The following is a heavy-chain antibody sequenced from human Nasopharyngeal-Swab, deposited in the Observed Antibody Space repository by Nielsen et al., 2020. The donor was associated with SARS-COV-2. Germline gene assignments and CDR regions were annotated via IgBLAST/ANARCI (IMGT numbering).Heavy chain of an antibody. CDR1: GGSISSYY. D-gene: IGHD5-18*01. CDR3: ARNGYSYVPYYYYYYMDV. Sequence: SETLSLTCTVSGGSISSYYWSWIRQPPGKGLEWIGEINHSGSTNYNPSLKSRVTISVDTSKNQFSPKLSSVTAADTAVYYCARNGYSYVPYYYYYYMDVWGKGTTVTVSS. CDR2: INHSGST. V-gene: IGHV4-34*01. J-gene: IGHJ6*03.